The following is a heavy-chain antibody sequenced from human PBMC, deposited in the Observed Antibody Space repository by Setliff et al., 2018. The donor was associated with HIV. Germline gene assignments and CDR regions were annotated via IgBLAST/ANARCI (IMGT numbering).Heavy chain of an antibody. J-gene: IGHJ4*02. CDR2: INRFGIT. D-gene: IGHD2-15*01. Sequence: PSETLSLTCDVYSGSFTGYYWTWIRQPPGKGLEWIGEINRFGITNYNPSLKSRPTLSVDTSKNQFSLNVNSVTAADTAVYYCARGGYCNSDNCDRGRNFDYWSQGMLVTVSS. CDR1: SGSFTGYY. V-gene: IGHV4-34*01. CDR3: ARGGYCNSDNCDRGRNFDY.